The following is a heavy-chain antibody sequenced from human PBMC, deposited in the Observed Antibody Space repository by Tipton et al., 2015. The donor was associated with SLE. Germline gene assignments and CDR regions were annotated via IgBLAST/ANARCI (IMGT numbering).Heavy chain of an antibody. Sequence: TLSLTCTVSGGSISSYYWSWIRQPPGKGLEWIGYVYGSGSTKYNPSLKSRVTISIDTSKSQFSLNLSSVTAADTAVYYCARDPTNADCSDGVCPPTDTFDIWGQGTMVTVSS. D-gene: IGHD2-8*01. CDR1: GGSISSYY. CDR3: ARDPTNADCSDGVCPPTDTFDI. J-gene: IGHJ3*02. CDR2: VYGSGST. V-gene: IGHV4-59*01.